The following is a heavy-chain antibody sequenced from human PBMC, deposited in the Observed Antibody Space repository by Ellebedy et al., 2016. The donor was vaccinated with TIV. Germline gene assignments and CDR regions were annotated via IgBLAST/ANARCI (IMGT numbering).Heavy chain of an antibody. Sequence: GGSLRLSXVGSGFTFADFAMHWVRQAPGKSLEWVSGITWNSGTIDYADSVKGRFTISRDNAKNSLYLQLKSLRPEDTALYYCAKDKSMDFYYSHMDVWGKGTTVTVSS. CDR3: AKDKSMDFYYSHMDV. V-gene: IGHV3-9*01. CDR2: ITWNSGTI. J-gene: IGHJ6*03. CDR1: GFTFADFA. D-gene: IGHD2/OR15-2a*01.